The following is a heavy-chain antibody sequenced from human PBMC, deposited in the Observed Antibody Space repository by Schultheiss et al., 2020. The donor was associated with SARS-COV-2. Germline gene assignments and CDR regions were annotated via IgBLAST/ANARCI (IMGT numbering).Heavy chain of an antibody. CDR3: ARVYSSGWYDWYFDL. V-gene: IGHV4-34*01. D-gene: IGHD6-19*01. J-gene: IGHJ2*01. Sequence: SETLSLTCAVYGGSFSGYYWGWIRQPPGKGLEWIGYVYYNGSTNYNPSLKSRVTISVDTSKNQFSLKLSSVTAADTAVYYCARVYSSGWYDWYFDLWGRGTLVTVSS. CDR1: GGSFSGYY. CDR2: VYYNGST.